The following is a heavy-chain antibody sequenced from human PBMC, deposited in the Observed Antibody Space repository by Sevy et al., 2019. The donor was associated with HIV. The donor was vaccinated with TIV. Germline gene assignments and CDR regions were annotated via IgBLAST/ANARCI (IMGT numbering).Heavy chain of an antibody. V-gene: IGHV3-23*01. Sequence: GGSLRLSCAASGFTFSGYAMSWVRQAPGKGLEWVSGISGSGDNSYYADSVKGRFTISRDNSKNTLYLQMNILRAEDTAVYYCAKGDFYYDSSGYYLFDYLGQGTLVTVSS. CDR2: ISGSGDNS. CDR1: GFTFSGYA. J-gene: IGHJ4*02. CDR3: AKGDFYYDSSGYYLFDY. D-gene: IGHD3-22*01.